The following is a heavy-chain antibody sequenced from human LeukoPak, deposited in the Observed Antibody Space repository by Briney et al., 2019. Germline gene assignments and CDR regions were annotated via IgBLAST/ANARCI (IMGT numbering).Heavy chain of an antibody. J-gene: IGHJ4*02. CDR3: ARRDYYDSSGYYPI. D-gene: IGHD3-22*01. CDR2: ISAYDGNT. V-gene: IGHV1-18*01. CDR1: GYTFTSYG. Sequence: ASVKFSCKASGYTFTSYGISWVRQAPGQGLEWMGWISAYDGNTNYAQKLQGRVTMTTDTSTSTAYMELRSLRSDDTAVYYCARRDYYDSSGYYPIWGQGTLVTVSS.